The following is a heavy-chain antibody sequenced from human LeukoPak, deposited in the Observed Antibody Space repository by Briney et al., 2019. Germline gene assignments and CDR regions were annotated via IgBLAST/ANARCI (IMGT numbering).Heavy chain of an antibody. CDR3: AKDSSIAPRLGDY. CDR1: GFTFSSYA. J-gene: IGHJ4*02. CDR2: ISGSGGST. D-gene: IGHD3-16*01. Sequence: GGSLRLSCAASGFTFSSYAMSWVRQAPGKGLEWVSAISGSGGSTYYAGSVKGRFTISRDNSKNTLYLQMNSLRAEDTAVYYCAKDSSIAPRLGDYWGQGTLVTVSS. V-gene: IGHV3-23*01.